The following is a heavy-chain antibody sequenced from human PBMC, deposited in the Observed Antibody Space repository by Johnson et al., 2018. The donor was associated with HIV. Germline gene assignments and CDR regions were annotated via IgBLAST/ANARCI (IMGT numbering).Heavy chain of an antibody. D-gene: IGHD4-17*01. CDR3: ARESTATRGDAFDI. CDR2: ISSNGGST. V-gene: IGHV3-64*01. CDR1: GFTFRSYA. Sequence: EMQLVEYEGGLVQPGGSLRLSCAASGFTFRSYAMHWVRQAPGKGLEYVSAISSNGGSTYYANSVKGRFTISRDNSKNTLYLQMGSLRAEDMAVYYCARESTATRGDAFDIWGQGTMVTVSS. J-gene: IGHJ3*02.